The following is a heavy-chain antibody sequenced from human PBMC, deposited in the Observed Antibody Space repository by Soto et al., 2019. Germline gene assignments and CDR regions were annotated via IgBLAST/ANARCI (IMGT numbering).Heavy chain of an antibody. Sequence: QVQLVQSGAEVKKPGSSVKVSCKASGGTFSSYAISWVRQAPGQGLEWMGGINPIFGAANYAQKFQGRVTITADESTSTAYMELSSLRSEDTAVYYCARDRGIAAAPYNWFDPWGQGTLVTVSS. J-gene: IGHJ5*02. CDR3: ARDRGIAAAPYNWFDP. CDR2: INPIFGAA. CDR1: GGTFSSYA. V-gene: IGHV1-69*01. D-gene: IGHD6-13*01.